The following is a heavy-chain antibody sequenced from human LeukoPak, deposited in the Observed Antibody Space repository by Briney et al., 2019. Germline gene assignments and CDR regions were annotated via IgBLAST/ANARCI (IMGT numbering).Heavy chain of an antibody. Sequence: SETLSLTCTVSGGSITSYYWSWIRQPPGKGLEWIGSIYYGGSTYYNPSLKSRVTISVDTSKNQFSLKLSSVTATDTAVYYCARVYNWNQHFDYWGQGSLVTVSS. CDR3: ARVYNWNQHFDY. D-gene: IGHD1-1*01. CDR1: GGSITSYY. J-gene: IGHJ4*02. CDR2: IYYGGST. V-gene: IGHV4-59*05.